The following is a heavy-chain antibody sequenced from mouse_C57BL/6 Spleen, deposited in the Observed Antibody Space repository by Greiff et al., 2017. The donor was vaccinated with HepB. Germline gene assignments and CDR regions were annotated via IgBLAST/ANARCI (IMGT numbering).Heavy chain of an antibody. J-gene: IGHJ1*03. CDR2: IYPGDGDT. CDR3: ARAYGSSHWYFDV. CDR1: GYAFSSSW. V-gene: IGHV1-82*01. Sequence: VQLQQSGPELVKPGASVKISCKASGYAFSSSWMNWVKQRPGKGLEWIGRIYPGDGDTNYNGKFKGKATLTADKSSSTAYMQLSSLTSEDSAVYFWARAYGSSHWYFDVWGTGTTVTVSS. D-gene: IGHD1-1*01.